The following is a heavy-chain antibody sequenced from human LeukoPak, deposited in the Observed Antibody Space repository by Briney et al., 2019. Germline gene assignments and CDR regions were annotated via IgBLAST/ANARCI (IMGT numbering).Heavy chain of an antibody. D-gene: IGHD6-13*01. CDR3: ARGGSWYGDY. V-gene: IGHV3-7*01. Sequence: GGSLRLSCAASGFMFSNYWMTWVRQAPGKGLEWVANIKEDGSEKYYVDSVKGRFTISRDNAKNSLYLQMNSLRAEDTAVYYCARGGSWYGDYWGQGTLVTVSS. J-gene: IGHJ4*02. CDR1: GFMFSNYW. CDR2: IKEDGSEK.